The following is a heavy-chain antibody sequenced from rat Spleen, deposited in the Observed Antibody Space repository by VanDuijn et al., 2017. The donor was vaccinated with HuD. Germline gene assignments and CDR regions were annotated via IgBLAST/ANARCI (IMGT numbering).Heavy chain of an antibody. V-gene: IGHV5-7*01. CDR1: GFTFSDYN. Sequence: EVQLVESGGGLVQPGRSLKLSCAASGFTFSDYNMAWVRQAPKKGLEWVASITNASGRTYYPDSVKGRFTISRDTAQNTLYLQMNSLRSEDTATYYCARHTRVFWFAYWGQGTLVTVSS. CDR2: ITNASGRT. CDR3: ARHTRVFWFAY. D-gene: IGHD1-4*01. J-gene: IGHJ3*01.